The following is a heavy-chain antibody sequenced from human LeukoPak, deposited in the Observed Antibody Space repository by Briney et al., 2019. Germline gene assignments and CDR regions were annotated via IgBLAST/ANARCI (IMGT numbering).Heavy chain of an antibody. J-gene: IGHJ4*02. D-gene: IGHD1-26*01. CDR2: IYYSGST. Sequence: SETLSLTCTVSGGSISRSSYYWGWIRQPPGKGLEWIGSIYYSGSTYYNPSLKSRVTISVDTSRNQFSLKLRSVTAADTAVYSCASRTYRVWGQGILVTVSS. V-gene: IGHV4-39*01. CDR3: ASRTYRV. CDR1: GGSISRSSYY.